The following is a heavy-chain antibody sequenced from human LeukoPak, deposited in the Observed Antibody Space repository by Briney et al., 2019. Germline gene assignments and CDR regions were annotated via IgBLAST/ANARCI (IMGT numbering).Heavy chain of an antibody. J-gene: IGHJ4*02. Sequence: PSETLSLTCTVSGGSISSDYWSWIRQPPGRGLEWIGFNYYSGRTNYKPSLKSRVTTSVDTFTNQFYLKLTSVTAADTAVYYCVRHVVALGVNAAFDYWGQGILVTVSS. V-gene: IGHV4-59*08. CDR2: NYYSGRT. CDR3: VRHVVALGVNAAFDY. D-gene: IGHD2-21*01. CDR1: GGSISSDY.